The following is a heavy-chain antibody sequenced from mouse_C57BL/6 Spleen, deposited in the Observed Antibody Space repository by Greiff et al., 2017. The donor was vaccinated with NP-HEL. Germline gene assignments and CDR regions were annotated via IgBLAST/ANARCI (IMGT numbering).Heavy chain of an antibody. V-gene: IGHV1-42*01. CDR3: ARSELYYGSSFAY. CDR1: GYSFTGYY. CDR2: INPSTGGT. Sequence: VQLKESGPELVKPGASVKISCKASGYSFTGYYMNWVKQSPEKSLEWIGEINPSTGGTTYNQKFKAKATLTVDKSSSTAYMQLKSLTSEDSAVYYCARSELYYGSSFAYWGQGTLVTVSA. D-gene: IGHD1-1*01. J-gene: IGHJ3*01.